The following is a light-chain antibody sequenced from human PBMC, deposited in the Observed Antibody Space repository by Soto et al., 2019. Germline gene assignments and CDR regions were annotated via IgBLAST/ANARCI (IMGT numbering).Light chain of an antibody. CDR2: GAT. J-gene: IGKJ2*01. CDR3: RHYNNWPPYT. CDR1: QNVGNS. V-gene: IGKV3-15*01. Sequence: EIVMTQSPATLSVSPGERATLSCRASQNVGNSLAWYQQKPGQAPRLLIYGATTRATGIPARFSGSGSWTDFTLTISSLQSEDFAVYYCRHYNNWPPYTFGQGTKVEIK.